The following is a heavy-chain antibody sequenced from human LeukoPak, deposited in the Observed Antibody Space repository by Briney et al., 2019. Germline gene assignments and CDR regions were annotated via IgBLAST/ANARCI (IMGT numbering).Heavy chain of an antibody. J-gene: IGHJ5*02. CDR2: IYYSKNT. Sequence: SETLSLTCSVSGGSTYNGNYYWGWIRQSPGMGLEWIGSIYYSKNTYYNPSLKSRVTISVDTSKNQFSLKVTSVTAADTAVYFCARQRRSSSPPKWFDPWGQGTLVTVSS. CDR1: GGSTYNGNYY. CDR3: ARQRRSSSPPKWFDP. V-gene: IGHV4-39*01. D-gene: IGHD6-6*01.